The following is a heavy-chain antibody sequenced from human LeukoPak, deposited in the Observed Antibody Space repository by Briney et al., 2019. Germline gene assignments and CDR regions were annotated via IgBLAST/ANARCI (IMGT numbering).Heavy chain of an antibody. D-gene: IGHD2-15*01. CDR3: ARDADPIGGGSCYGI. CDR2: IIPILGIA. V-gene: IGHV1-69*04. CDR1: GGTFSSYT. Sequence: SVKVSCKASGGTFSSYTISWVRQAPGQGLEWMGRIIPILGIANYAQKFQGRVTITADKSTSTAYMELSSLRSEDTAVYYCARDADPIGGGSCYGIWGQGTLVTVSS. J-gene: IGHJ4*02.